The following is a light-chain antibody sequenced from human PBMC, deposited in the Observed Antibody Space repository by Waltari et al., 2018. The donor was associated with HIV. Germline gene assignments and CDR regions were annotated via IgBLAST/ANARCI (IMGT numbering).Light chain of an antibody. CDR3: QQYNDWPRGT. V-gene: IGKV3-15*01. Sequence: DIVMTQSPATLSVSSGDSVTLTCSASQSVRNNLAWYQQKPGQAPRVLIYGASTRATDIPARFSGSGSGTDVNLTISSLQSEDFAGDYCQQYNDWPRGTFGQGTKLEIK. CDR1: QSVRNN. CDR2: GAS. J-gene: IGKJ2*01.